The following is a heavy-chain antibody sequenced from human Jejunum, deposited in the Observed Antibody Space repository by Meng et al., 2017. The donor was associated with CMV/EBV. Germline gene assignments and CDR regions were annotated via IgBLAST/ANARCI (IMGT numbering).Heavy chain of an antibody. CDR1: GYTFPGSY. CDR2: INPNSGGT. CDR3: ARGALGTTTFIDY. J-gene: IGHJ4*02. V-gene: IGHV1-2*02. Sequence: SGYTFPGSYLHWVRQAPGQGLEWMGWINPNSGGTNSVQKFQGTVTMTRDTSINTAYMELRRLESDDTAVYYCARGALGTTTFIDYWGQGTLVTVSS. D-gene: IGHD2/OR15-2a*01.